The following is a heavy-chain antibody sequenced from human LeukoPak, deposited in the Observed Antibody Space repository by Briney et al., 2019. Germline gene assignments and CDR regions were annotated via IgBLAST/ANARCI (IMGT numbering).Heavy chain of an antibody. CDR2: ISTYNGNT. V-gene: IGHV1-18*01. J-gene: IGHJ4*02. Sequence: AASVKVSCKASGDTFNTYGISWVRQAPGQGLEWVGWISTYNGNTFYAQKFEGRVTMTTDTSTNTVYMDLRSLRSDDTAVYYCARDLEHCRNIICSNSAYWGQGTLVTVSS. CDR1: GDTFNTYG. D-gene: IGHD2-2*01. CDR3: ARDLEHCRNIICSNSAY.